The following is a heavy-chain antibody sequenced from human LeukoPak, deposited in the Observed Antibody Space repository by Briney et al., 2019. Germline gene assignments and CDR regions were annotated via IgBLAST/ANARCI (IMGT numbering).Heavy chain of an antibody. CDR3: TRLSGGNSDSYYYGLDV. CDR2: IKTKAESYAT. J-gene: IGHJ6*02. V-gene: IGHV3-73*01. Sequence: GGSLRLSCAASGFTYSGSAIHWVRQASGKGLEWVARIKTKAESYATAYVASVKGRFTISRDDSKNTAYLQMDSLKTEDTAMYYCTRLSGGNSDSYYYGLDVWGQGTTVTVSS. CDR1: GFTYSGSA. D-gene: IGHD4-23*01.